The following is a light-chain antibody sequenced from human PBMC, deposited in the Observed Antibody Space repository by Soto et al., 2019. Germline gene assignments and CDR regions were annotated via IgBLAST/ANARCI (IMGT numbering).Light chain of an antibody. CDR3: QQYTTWPLIT. CDR1: QSISSW. J-gene: IGKJ5*01. Sequence: DIQMTQSPSTLSASVGDRVTITCRASQSISSWLAWYQQKPRKAPKLLIYKASSLESGVPSRFSGSGSGTEFTLTISSLQSEDFAVYYCQQYTTWPLITFGPGTRLAIK. V-gene: IGKV1-5*03. CDR2: KAS.